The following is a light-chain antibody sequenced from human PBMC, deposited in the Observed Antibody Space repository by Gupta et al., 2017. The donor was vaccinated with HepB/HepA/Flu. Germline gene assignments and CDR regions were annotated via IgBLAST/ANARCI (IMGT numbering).Light chain of an antibody. CDR2: AAS. CDR1: QSISSY. J-gene: IGKJ1*01. V-gene: IGKV1-39*01. Sequence: DIQMTQSPSSLSASVGDRVTITCRASQSISSYLNWYQQKPGKAPKLQIYAASSLQSGVPSSFSGSGSGTDFTLTISSLQPEDFATYYCQQSYSTPRTFGQGTKVEIK. CDR3: QQSYSTPRT.